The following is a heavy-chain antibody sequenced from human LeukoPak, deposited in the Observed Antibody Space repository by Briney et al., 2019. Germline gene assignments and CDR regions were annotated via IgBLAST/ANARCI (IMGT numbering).Heavy chain of an antibody. Sequence: VASVKVSCKASGYTFTSYDINWVRQATGQGLEWMGWINAGNGNTKYSQKFQGRVTITRDTSASTAYMELSSLRSEDTAVYYCASEADYGGDDAFDIWGQGTMVTVSS. CDR2: INAGNGNT. CDR1: GYTFTSYD. V-gene: IGHV1-3*01. D-gene: IGHD4-23*01. CDR3: ASEADYGGDDAFDI. J-gene: IGHJ3*02.